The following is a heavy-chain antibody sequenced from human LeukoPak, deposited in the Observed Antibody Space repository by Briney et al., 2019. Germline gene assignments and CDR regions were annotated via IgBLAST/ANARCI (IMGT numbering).Heavy chain of an antibody. J-gene: IGHJ4*02. D-gene: IGHD4-17*01. CDR1: GFTFSSYG. CDR3: AKGTWATVTAFDY. CDR2: IWYDGSNK. V-gene: IGHV3-33*06. Sequence: GGSLRLSCAASGFTFSSYGMHWVRQAPGKGLEWVAVIWYDGSNKYYADSVKGRFTISRENSKNTLYLQMNSLRAEDTAVYYCAKGTWATVTAFDYWGQGTLVTVSS.